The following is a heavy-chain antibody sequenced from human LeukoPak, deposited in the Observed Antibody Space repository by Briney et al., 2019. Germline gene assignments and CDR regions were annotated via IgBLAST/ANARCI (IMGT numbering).Heavy chain of an antibody. Sequence: SETLSLTCTVSGGSISSYYWSWIRQPPGKGLEWIGYIYYSGSITYNPSLKSRVTMSVDKSKNQFSLKLTSVTAADTAVYYCARHYSYYASSGYYDRYFDYWGQGTLVTVSS. CDR2: IYYSGSI. CDR1: GGSISSYY. J-gene: IGHJ4*02. D-gene: IGHD3-22*01. CDR3: ARHYSYYASSGYYDRYFDY. V-gene: IGHV4-59*08.